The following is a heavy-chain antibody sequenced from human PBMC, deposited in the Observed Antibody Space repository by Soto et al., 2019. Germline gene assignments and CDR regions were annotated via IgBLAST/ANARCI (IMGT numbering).Heavy chain of an antibody. V-gene: IGHV3-30*18. CDR3: AKMQVWFGELFSSYGMDV. D-gene: IGHD3-10*01. CDR2: ISYDGSNK. Sequence: QVQLVESGGGVVQPGRSLRLSCAASGFTFSSYGMHWVRQAPGKGLEWVAVISYDGSNKYYADSVKGRFTISRDNSKNTLYLQMNRLRAEDTAVYYCAKMQVWFGELFSSYGMDVWGQGTTVTVSS. J-gene: IGHJ6*02. CDR1: GFTFSSYG.